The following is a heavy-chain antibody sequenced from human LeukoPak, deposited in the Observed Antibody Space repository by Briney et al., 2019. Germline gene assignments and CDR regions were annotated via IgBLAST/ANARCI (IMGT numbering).Heavy chain of an antibody. CDR2: ISWSGDST. V-gene: IGHV3-20*04. Sequence: PGGSLRLSCAASGFTFDDHGMTWVRQRPGKGLEWVSHISWSGDSTAYADSVKGRFTISRDNAKNSLYLQMNSLRAEDTAVYYCASGMNSNYGGGFFDYWGQGTLVTVSS. CDR3: ASGMNSNYGGGFFDY. CDR1: GFTFDDHG. D-gene: IGHD4-4*01. J-gene: IGHJ4*02.